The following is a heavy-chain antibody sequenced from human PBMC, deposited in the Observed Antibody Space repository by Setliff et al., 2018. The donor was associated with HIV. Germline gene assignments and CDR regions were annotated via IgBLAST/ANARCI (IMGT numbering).Heavy chain of an antibody. J-gene: IGHJ4*02. CDR3: SNWNTTVDADS. CDR2: ITPTGDT. D-gene: IGHD1-1*01. V-gene: IGHV4-34*01. Sequence: SETLSLTCAVYGGSFSGYYWGWFRQPPGKGLEWIGEITPTGDTNYIPSLKSRVAMSLDTSKNQFSLKLRSVTAADTAVYYCSNWNTTVDADSWGQGTPVTVSS. CDR1: GGSFSGYY.